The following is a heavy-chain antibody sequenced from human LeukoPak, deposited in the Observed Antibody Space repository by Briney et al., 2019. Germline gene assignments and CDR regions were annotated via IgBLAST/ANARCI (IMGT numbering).Heavy chain of an antibody. CDR1: GASIRSGDYY. V-gene: IGHV4-30-4*01. Sequence: SETLSLTCTVPGASIRSGDYYWSWIRQPPGKGLEWIGYIYDSGSTYYNPSLKSRITISVDTSENRFSLKLSSVTATDTAVYYCARDCSGGSCYGAFDIWGQGTMVTVSS. J-gene: IGHJ3*02. D-gene: IGHD2-15*01. CDR3: ARDCSGGSCYGAFDI. CDR2: IYDSGST.